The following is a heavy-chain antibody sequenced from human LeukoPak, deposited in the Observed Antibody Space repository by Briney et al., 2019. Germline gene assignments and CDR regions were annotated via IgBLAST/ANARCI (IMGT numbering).Heavy chain of an antibody. V-gene: IGHV3-43*02. CDR2: ISGDGGST. CDR3: AKDTDGRWLQLSPAPAE. CDR1: GFTFDDYA. J-gene: IGHJ4*02. Sequence: TGGSLRLSCAASGFTFDDYAMHWVRQAPGKGLEWVSLISGDGGSTYYADSVKSRFTISRDNSKNSLYLQMNSLRTEDTALYYCAKDTDGRWLQLSPAPAEWGQGTLVTVSS. D-gene: IGHD5-24*01.